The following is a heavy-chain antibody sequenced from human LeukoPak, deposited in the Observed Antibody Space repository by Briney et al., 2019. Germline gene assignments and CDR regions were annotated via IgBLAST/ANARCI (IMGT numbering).Heavy chain of an antibody. CDR1: GYTFTSYG. V-gene: IGHV1-69*13. Sequence: SVTVSCKASGYTFTSYGISWVRQAPGQGLEWMGGIIPIFGTANYAQKFQGRVTITADESTSTAYMELSSLRSGDTAVYYCARELGYCSGGSCYHNWFDPWGQGTLVTVSS. CDR3: ARELGYCSGGSCYHNWFDP. J-gene: IGHJ5*02. D-gene: IGHD2-15*01. CDR2: IIPIFGTA.